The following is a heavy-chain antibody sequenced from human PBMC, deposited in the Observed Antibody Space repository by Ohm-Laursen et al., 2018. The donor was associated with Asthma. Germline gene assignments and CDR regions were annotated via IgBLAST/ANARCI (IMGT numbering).Heavy chain of an antibody. Sequence: SSLRLSCAASGFTFRSYAMHWVRQAPGKGLEWVAVIWYDGSNKYYADSVKGRFTISRDNSKNTLYLQMNSLRAEDTAVYYCARDFTQWLDPSWYFDLWGRGTLVTVSS. V-gene: IGHV3-33*08. CDR2: IWYDGSNK. CDR1: GFTFRSYA. J-gene: IGHJ2*01. D-gene: IGHD6-19*01. CDR3: ARDFTQWLDPSWYFDL.